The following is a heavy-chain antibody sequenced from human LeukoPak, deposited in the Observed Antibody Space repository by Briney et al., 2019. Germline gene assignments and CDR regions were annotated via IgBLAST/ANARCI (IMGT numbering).Heavy chain of an antibody. CDR1: GFTFDDYA. Sequence: PGGSLRLSCAASGFTFDDYAMHWVRQAPGKGLEWVSGISWNSGSIGYADSVKGRFTISRDNAKNSLYLQMNSLRAEDTALYYCAKAAGHIVAVTATNWGQGTLVTVSS. V-gene: IGHV3-9*01. CDR2: ISWNSGSI. J-gene: IGHJ4*02. CDR3: AKAAGHIVAVTATN. D-gene: IGHD2-21*02.